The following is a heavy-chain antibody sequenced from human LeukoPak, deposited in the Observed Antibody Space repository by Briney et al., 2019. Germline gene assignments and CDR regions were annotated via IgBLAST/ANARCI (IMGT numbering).Heavy chain of an antibody. D-gene: IGHD6-19*01. J-gene: IGHJ4*01. Sequence: PGRSLRLSCAASGFTFSSYAMHWVRQAPGKGLEWVAVISYDGSNKYYADSVKGRFTISRDNSKNTLYLQMNSLRAEDTAVYYCAKPPPGWYGIFDYXXXXTLXTVSS. CDR1: GFTFSSYA. CDR3: AKPPPGWYGIFDY. V-gene: IGHV3-30-3*02. CDR2: ISYDGSNK.